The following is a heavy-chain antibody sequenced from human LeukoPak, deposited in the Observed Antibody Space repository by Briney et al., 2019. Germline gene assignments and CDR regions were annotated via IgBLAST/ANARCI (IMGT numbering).Heavy chain of an antibody. D-gene: IGHD1-26*01. Sequence: KPGGSLSPSSALSAFTLSSYSITWVRQPPGQWLDWVSSISSSSSYIYYADSVKGRFTISRDNAKNSLYLQMNSLRAEDTAVYYCASTPRRIVGVRTCVYWGQGTLVTVSS. CDR2: ISSSSSYI. CDR3: ASTPRRIVGVRTCVY. CDR1: AFTLSSYS. J-gene: IGHJ4*02. V-gene: IGHV3-21*01.